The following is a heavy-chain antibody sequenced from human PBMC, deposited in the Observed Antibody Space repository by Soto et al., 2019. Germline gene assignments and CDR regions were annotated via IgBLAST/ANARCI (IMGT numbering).Heavy chain of an antibody. CDR1: GFTLSSYA. J-gene: IGHJ6*02. CDR3: AKKSPGDFWSGYSYYYYYGMDV. V-gene: IGHV3-23*01. Sequence: GGSLRLSCAASGFTLSSYAMSWVRQAPGKGLEWVSAISGSGGSTYYADSVKGRFTISRDNSKNTLYLQMNSLRAEDTAVYYCAKKSPGDFWSGYSYYYYYGMDVWGQGTTVTVSS. D-gene: IGHD3-3*01. CDR2: ISGSGGST.